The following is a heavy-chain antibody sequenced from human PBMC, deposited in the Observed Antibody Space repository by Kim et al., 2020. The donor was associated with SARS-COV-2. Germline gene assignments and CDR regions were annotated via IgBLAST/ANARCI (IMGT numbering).Heavy chain of an antibody. D-gene: IGHD6-13*01. V-gene: IGHV4-4*07. CDR1: GGSISSYY. J-gene: IGHJ2*01. Sequence: SETLSLTCTVSGGSISSYYWSWIRQPAGKGLEWIGRIYTSGSTNYNPSLKSRVTMSVDTSKNQFSLKLSSVTAADTAVYYCARDSNGGAAAARLGWYFDLWGRGTLVTVSS. CDR3: ARDSNGGAAAARLGWYFDL. CDR2: IYTSGST.